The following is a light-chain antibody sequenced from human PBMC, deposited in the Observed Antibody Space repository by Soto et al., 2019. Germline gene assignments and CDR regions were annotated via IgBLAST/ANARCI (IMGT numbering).Light chain of an antibody. V-gene: IGKV3-15*01. Sequence: EIVMTQSPATLSVSPGERATLSCRASRSVSSNLAWYQQKPSQAPRLLIYGASTRATGIPATFSGSGSGTEFTLTISSLHSEDFAVYYCQQYNNWPPFTFGPGTKVDIK. CDR3: QQYNNWPPFT. CDR2: GAS. J-gene: IGKJ3*01. CDR1: RSVSSN.